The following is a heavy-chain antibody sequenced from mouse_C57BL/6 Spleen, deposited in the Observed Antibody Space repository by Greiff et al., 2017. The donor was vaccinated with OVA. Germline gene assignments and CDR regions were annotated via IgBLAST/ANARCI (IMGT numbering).Heavy chain of an antibody. V-gene: IGHV6-6*01. CDR3: TRDGSRGYFDY. CDR2: IRNKANSHAT. J-gene: IGHJ2*01. Sequence: EVQLQESGGGLVQPGGSMKLSCAASGFTFSDAWMDWVRQSPEKGLEWVAEIRNKANSHATYYAESVKGRFTISRDDSKSSVYLQMNSLRAEDTGIYYCTRDGSRGYFDYWGKGTTLTVSS. D-gene: IGHD1-1*01. CDR1: GFTFSDAW.